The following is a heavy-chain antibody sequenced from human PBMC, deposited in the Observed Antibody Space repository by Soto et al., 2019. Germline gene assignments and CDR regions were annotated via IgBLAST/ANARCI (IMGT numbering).Heavy chain of an antibody. CDR2: ISWNSGSI. Sequence: EVQLVESGGGLVQPGRSLRLSCAAYGFTFDDYAMHWVRQAPGKGLEWVSGISWNSGSIGYADSVKGRFTISRDNAKNSLYLQMNSLRAEDTALYYCAKGSGYYCRMDVWGQGTKVTVSS. J-gene: IGHJ6*02. CDR3: AKGSGYYCRMDV. V-gene: IGHV3-9*01. CDR1: GFTFDDYA.